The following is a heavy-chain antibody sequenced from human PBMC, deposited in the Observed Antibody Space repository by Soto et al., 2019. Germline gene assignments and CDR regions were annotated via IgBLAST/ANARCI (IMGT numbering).Heavy chain of an antibody. CDR2: IYYTGRT. Sequence: QVQLQESGPGLVKPSQTLSLACTVSDGSVSRGGYYWSWIRQSPGKNLEWIGNIYYTGRTSYNPSLKSRLTISLETSKRQFSLRLASVSAADTAAYYCAREGSYHYFDYWGQGALVTVSS. V-gene: IGHV4-31*03. CDR1: DGSVSRGGYY. D-gene: IGHD1-26*01. J-gene: IGHJ4*02. CDR3: AREGSYHYFDY.